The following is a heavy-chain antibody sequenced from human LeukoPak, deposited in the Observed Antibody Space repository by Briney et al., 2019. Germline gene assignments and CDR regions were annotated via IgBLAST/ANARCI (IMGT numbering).Heavy chain of an antibody. CDR3: ARGRGELDY. J-gene: IGHJ4*02. CDR1: GFTFSRSA. CDR2: ISYDGSNK. V-gene: IGHV3-30-3*01. D-gene: IGHD1-26*01. Sequence: GGSLRLSCAASGFTFSRSAVHWVRQAPGKGLEWVAVISYDGSNKYYADSVKGRFTISRDNSKNTLYLQMNSLRAEDTAVYYCARGRGELDYWGQGTLVTVSS.